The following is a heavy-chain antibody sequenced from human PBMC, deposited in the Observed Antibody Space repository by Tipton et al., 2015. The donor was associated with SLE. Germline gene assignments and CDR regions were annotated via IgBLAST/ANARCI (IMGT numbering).Heavy chain of an antibody. V-gene: IGHV4-34*01. CDR1: GGSFSGYY. CDR2: IYYTGTTT. Sequence: TLSLTCAVYGGSFSGYYWSWIRQPPGKGLEWIGSIYYTGTTTYYNSFLKSRVTMSVDTSQNQFALRLTSVIAADTAVYYCARLHGYSYGLNWFDPWGQGTLISVSS. D-gene: IGHD5-18*01. J-gene: IGHJ5*02. CDR3: ARLHGYSYGLNWFDP.